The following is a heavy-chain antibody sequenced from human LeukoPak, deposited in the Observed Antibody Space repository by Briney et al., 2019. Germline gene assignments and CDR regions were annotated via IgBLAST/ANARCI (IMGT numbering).Heavy chain of an antibody. Sequence: PGGSLRLSCAASGFTFSNAWMSWVRRAPGKGLEWVSSISSSSSYIYYADSVKGRFTISRDNAKNSLYLQMNSLRAEDTAVYYCARDLQRITMARGVKVYYFYMDVWGKGTTVTISS. CDR2: ISSSSSYI. CDR3: ARDLQRITMARGVKVYYFYMDV. J-gene: IGHJ6*03. CDR1: GFTFSNAW. D-gene: IGHD3-10*01. V-gene: IGHV3-21*01.